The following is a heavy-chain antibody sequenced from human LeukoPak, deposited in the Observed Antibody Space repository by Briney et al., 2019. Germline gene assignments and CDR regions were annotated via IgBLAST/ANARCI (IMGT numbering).Heavy chain of an antibody. D-gene: IGHD4-17*01. J-gene: IGHJ2*01. CDR3: ARILTVTKVERYFDL. CDR1: GYTFTSYD. CDR2: MNPNSGNT. V-gene: IGHV1-8*01. Sequence: GASVKVSCKASGYTFTSYDINWVRQATGQGLEWMGWMNPNSGNTGYAQKFQGRVTMTRNTSISTAYMELSSLRSEDTAVYYCARILTVTKVERYFDLWGRGTLVTVSS.